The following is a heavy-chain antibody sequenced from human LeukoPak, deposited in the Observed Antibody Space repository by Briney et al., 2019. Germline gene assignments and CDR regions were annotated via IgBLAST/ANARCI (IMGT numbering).Heavy chain of an antibody. CDR3: ARDRAVTQDWVEFDP. CDR2: IRDSGET. D-gene: IGHD4-17*01. CDR1: GFSVSNYY. Sequence: GGSLRLSCAGSGFSVSNYYMSWVRQAPGKGLEWVSLIRDSGETFYADSVKGRFTISRDNPKNTMYLQMNRLRVEDTAVYFCARDRAVTQDWVEFDPWGQGALVTVSS. V-gene: IGHV3-66*03. J-gene: IGHJ5*02.